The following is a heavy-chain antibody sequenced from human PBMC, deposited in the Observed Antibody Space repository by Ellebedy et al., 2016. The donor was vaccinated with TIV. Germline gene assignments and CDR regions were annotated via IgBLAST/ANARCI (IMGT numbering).Heavy chain of an antibody. CDR1: GGSFSGYY. Sequence: SQTLSLTCAVYGGSFSGYYWSWIRQPPGKGLEWIGEINHSGSTNYNPSLKSRVTISVDTSKNQFSLKPSSVTAADTAVYYCARDNYDILTGYDYYGMDVWGQGTTVTVSS. CDR2: INHSGST. V-gene: IGHV4-34*01. CDR3: ARDNYDILTGYDYYGMDV. D-gene: IGHD3-9*01. J-gene: IGHJ6*02.